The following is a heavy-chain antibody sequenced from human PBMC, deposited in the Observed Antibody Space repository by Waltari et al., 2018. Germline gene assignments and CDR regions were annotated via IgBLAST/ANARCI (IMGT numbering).Heavy chain of an antibody. V-gene: IGHV3-9*01. CDR3: AKDRELLRVGYFDY. CDR2: ISWNSGSI. J-gene: IGHJ4*02. CDR1: GFTFDDYA. Sequence: EVQLVESGGGLVQPGRSLRLSCAASGFTFDDYAMHWVRHAPGKGLEWVSGISWNSGSIGYADSVKGRFTISRDNAKNSLYLQMNSLRAEDTALYYCAKDRELLRVGYFDYWGQGTLVTVSS. D-gene: IGHD1-26*01.